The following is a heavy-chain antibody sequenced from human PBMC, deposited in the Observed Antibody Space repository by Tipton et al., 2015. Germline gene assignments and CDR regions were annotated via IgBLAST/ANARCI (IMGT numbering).Heavy chain of an antibody. CDR2: TYYRSKWYN. CDR3: ARLYCSGDTCYHFDY. Sequence: GLVKPSQSLSLTCGISGDSVSSNSATWNWFRRSPSRGLEWLGRTYYRSKWYNDYAVSVKSRITINPDTSKNQLSLQLNSVTPEDTAVYYCARLYCSGDTCYHFDYWGQGTLVTVSS. V-gene: IGHV6-1*01. J-gene: IGHJ4*02. D-gene: IGHD2-15*01. CDR1: GDSVSSNSAT.